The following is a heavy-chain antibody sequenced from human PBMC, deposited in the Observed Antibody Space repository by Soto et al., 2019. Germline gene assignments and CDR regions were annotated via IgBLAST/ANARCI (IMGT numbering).Heavy chain of an antibody. Sequence: VQVVQSGAELKKPGSSVRVSCRASGGTIKTYTLSWVRQAPGQGLEWMGAFIPSFPAPNFAQRVKGRLTLTADESTNTGFMELSGLRPEDTALYFCATGEVVPSFPNGLDTWGQGTHVIVSS. V-gene: IGHV1-69*12. CDR3: ATGEVVPSFPNGLDT. D-gene: IGHD2-21*01. J-gene: IGHJ5*02. CDR1: GGTIKTYT. CDR2: FIPSFPAP.